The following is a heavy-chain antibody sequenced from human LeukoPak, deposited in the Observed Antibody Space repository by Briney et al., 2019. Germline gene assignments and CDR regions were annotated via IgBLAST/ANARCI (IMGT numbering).Heavy chain of an antibody. D-gene: IGHD2-2*01. J-gene: IGHJ4*02. CDR1: GFTFSDYY. CDR3: AKLPPPYCSSTSCPNY. CDR2: ISSSGSTI. Sequence: GGSLRLSCAASGFTFSDYYMSWIRQAPGKGLEWVSYISSSGSTIYYADSVKGRFTISRDNAKNSLYLQMNSLRAEDTAVYYCAKLPPPYCSSTSCPNYWGQGTLVTVSS. V-gene: IGHV3-11*01.